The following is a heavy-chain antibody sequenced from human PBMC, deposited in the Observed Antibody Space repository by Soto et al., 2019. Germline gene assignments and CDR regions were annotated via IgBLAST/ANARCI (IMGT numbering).Heavy chain of an antibody. CDR3: ARGADIVATSFRYYYYRMDV. CDR1: GFTFSSYA. J-gene: IGHJ6*02. CDR2: ISYDGSNK. Sequence: QVQLVESGGGVVQPGRSLRLSCAASGFTFSSYAMHWVRQAPGKGLEWVAVISYDGSNKYYADSVKGRFTISRDNSKNTLYLQMNSLRAEDTAVYYCARGADIVATSFRYYYYRMDVWGQGTTVTVSS. V-gene: IGHV3-30-3*01. D-gene: IGHD5-12*01.